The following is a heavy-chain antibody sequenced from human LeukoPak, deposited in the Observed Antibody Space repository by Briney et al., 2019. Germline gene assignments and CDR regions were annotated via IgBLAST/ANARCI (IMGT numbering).Heavy chain of an antibody. J-gene: IGHJ6*02. D-gene: IGHD3-9*01. CDR3: ARRGLTKQQYGMDV. CDR2: INHSGST. Sequence: SETLSLTCAVYGGSFSVYYWSWIRQPPGKGLEWIGEINHSGSTNYNPSLKSRVTISVDTSKNQFSLKLSSVTAADTAVYYCARRGLTKQQYGMDVWGQGTTVTVSS. V-gene: IGHV4-34*01. CDR1: GGSFSVYY.